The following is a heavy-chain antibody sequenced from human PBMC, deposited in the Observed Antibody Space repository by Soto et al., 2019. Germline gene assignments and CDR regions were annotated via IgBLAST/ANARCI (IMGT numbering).Heavy chain of an antibody. V-gene: IGHV1-69*13. CDR2: IIPIFGTA. Sequence: ASVKVPCKASGGTFSSYAISWVRQAPGQGLEWMGGIIPIFGTANYAQKFQGRVTITADESTSTAYMELSSLRSEDTAVYYCAREDLSGGTTYFAFDIWGQGTMVTVSS. CDR3: AREDLSGGTTYFAFDI. D-gene: IGHD1-1*01. CDR1: GGTFSSYA. J-gene: IGHJ3*02.